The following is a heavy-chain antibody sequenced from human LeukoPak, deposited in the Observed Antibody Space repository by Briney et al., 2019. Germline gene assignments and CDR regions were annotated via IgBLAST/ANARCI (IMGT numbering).Heavy chain of an antibody. CDR3: ARDAHSSSWT. CDR2: MNSDGSII. D-gene: IGHD6-13*01. V-gene: IGHV3-74*03. J-gene: IGHJ4*02. Sequence: PGGSLRLSCAASGFTFSSYGMHWVRQAPGKGLEWVSRMNSDGSIITYADSVKGRFTTTRDNAKSTLFLQMNSLRADDTGVYFCARDAHSSSWTWGQGTLVTVSS. CDR1: GFTFSSYG.